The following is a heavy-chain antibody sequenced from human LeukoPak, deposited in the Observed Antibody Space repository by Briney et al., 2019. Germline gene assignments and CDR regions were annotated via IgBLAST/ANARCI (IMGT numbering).Heavy chain of an antibody. J-gene: IGHJ4*02. CDR1: GGTFSSYA. CDR2: ISAYNGNT. V-gene: IGHV1-18*01. Sequence: ASVKVSCKASGGTFSSYAISWVRQAPGQGLEWMGWISAYNGNTNYAQKLQGRVTMTTDTSTSTAYMELRSLRSDDTAVYYCARDGAGGIAARPRWSDYWGQGTLVTVSS. CDR3: ARDGAGGIAARPRWSDY. D-gene: IGHD6-6*01.